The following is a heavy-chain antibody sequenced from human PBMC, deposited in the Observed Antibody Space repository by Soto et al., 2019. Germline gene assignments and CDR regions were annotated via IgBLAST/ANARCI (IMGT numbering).Heavy chain of an antibody. V-gene: IGHV4-34*01. Sequence: SETPSLTCAVYGGSFSGYYWSWIRQPPGKGLEWIGEINHSGSTNYNPSLKSRVTISVDTSKNQFSLKLSSVTAADTAVYYCAKDQAFDWFIVDYWGQGTLVKVSS. CDR2: INHSGST. CDR3: AKDQAFDWFIVDY. J-gene: IGHJ4*02. D-gene: IGHD3-9*01. CDR1: GGSFSGYY.